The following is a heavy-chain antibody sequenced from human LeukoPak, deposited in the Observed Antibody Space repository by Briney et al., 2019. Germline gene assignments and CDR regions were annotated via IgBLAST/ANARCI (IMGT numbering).Heavy chain of an antibody. D-gene: IGHD3-10*01. CDR1: GDSIDSYY. J-gene: IGHJ4*02. CDR2: ISNSAIT. V-gene: IGHV4-59*01. Sequence: SETLSLTCTVSGDSIDSYYWTWIRQPPGKGLEWIGFISNSAITDYNPSLKSRVTISIDTSKNQFSLKLNSVTAADTAVYYCARVGYYGSGSYYRDYFEYWGQGTLVTVSS. CDR3: ARVGYYGSGSYYRDYFEY.